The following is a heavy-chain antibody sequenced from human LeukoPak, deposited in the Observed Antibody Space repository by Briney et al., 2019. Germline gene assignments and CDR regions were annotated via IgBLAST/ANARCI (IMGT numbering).Heavy chain of an antibody. V-gene: IGHV4-30-4*01. CDR1: GGSISSGDYY. D-gene: IGHD3-10*01. CDR2: IYYSGST. CDR3: ARGRKGGSAL. Sequence: PSQTLSLTCTVSGGSISSGDYYWSWIRQPPGKGLEWIGYIYYSGSTYYNPSLKSRVTISVDRANNQFSLKLSSATAADTAFYYCARGRKGGSALWGQGTLVTVSS. J-gene: IGHJ4*02.